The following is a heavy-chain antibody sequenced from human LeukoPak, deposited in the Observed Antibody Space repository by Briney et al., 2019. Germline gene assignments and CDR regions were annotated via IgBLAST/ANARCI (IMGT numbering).Heavy chain of an antibody. D-gene: IGHD1-1*01. CDR1: GYSFTSYW. J-gene: IGHJ6*02. CDR2: IYPGDSDT. Sequence: PGESLKISCKGSGYSFTSYWIGWVRQMPGKGLEWMGIIYPGDSDTRYSPSFQGQVTISADKSISTAYLQWSSLKASDTAMYYCARLPKRRPKGVVYGMDVWGQGTTVTVSS. CDR3: ARLPKRRPKGVVYGMDV. V-gene: IGHV5-51*01.